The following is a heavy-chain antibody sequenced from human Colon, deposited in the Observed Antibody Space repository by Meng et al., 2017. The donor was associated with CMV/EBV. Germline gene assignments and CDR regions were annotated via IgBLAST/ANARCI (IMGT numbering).Heavy chain of an antibody. D-gene: IGHD2-2*01. V-gene: IGHV4-31*02. CDR3: ARTQDCSSTSCYTGFDP. CDR1: SSSSGGYY. CDR2: IYYSGST. J-gene: IGHJ5*02. Sequence: SSSSGGYYWSWIRPHPGKGLEWIGYIYYSGSTYYNPSLKSRVTISVDTSKNQFSLKLSSVTAADTAVYYCARTQDCSSTSCYTGFDPWGQGTLVTVSS.